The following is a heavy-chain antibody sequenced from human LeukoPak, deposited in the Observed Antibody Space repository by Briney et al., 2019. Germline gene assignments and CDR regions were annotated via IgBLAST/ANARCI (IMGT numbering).Heavy chain of an antibody. CDR2: IYSGGYT. CDR1: GFTFSSYW. J-gene: IGHJ5*02. V-gene: IGHV3-66*01. CDR3: ARVVPAATTWFDP. D-gene: IGHD2-2*01. Sequence: GGSLRLSCAASGFTFSSYWMHWVRQAPGKGLEWVSIIYSGGYTYSADSVKGRFTISRDSFKNTLYLQMNSLRPEDAAVYHCARVVPAATTWFDPWGHGTLVTVSS.